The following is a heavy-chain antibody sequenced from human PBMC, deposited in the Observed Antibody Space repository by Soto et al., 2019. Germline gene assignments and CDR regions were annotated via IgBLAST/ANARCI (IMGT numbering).Heavy chain of an antibody. V-gene: IGHV2-5*02. D-gene: IGHD6-19*01. Sequence: QITLKESGPPLVKPTQTLTLTCTFSGFSLSTSGVGVGWIRQPPGKALEWLALIYWDDDKRYSPSLKSRLTITKDTSKNQVVLTMTNMDPVDTATYYCAHSGPYDSSGWYLDNGFDPWGQGTLVTVSS. CDR2: IYWDDDK. CDR1: GFSLSTSGVG. CDR3: AHSGPYDSSGWYLDNGFDP. J-gene: IGHJ5*02.